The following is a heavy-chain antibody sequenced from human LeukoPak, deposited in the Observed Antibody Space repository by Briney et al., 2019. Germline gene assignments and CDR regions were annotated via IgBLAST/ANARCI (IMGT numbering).Heavy chain of an antibody. CDR1: GFTFSSYG. V-gene: IGHV3-30*02. J-gene: IGHJ6*03. D-gene: IGHD2-2*01. Sequence: GGSLRLSCAASGFTFSSYGMHWVRQAPGKGLEWVAFIRYDGSNKYYADSVKGRFTISRDNSKNTLYLQMNSLRAEDTAVYYCAKGGVPAAMIYYYYYMDVWGKGTTVTVSS. CDR2: IRYDGSNK. CDR3: AKGGVPAAMIYYYYYMDV.